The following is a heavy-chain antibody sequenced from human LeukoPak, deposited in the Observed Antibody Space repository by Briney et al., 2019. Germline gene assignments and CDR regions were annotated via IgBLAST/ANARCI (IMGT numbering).Heavy chain of an antibody. D-gene: IGHD3-9*01. Sequence: GGSLRPSCAASGFTFSSYTMGWVRQAPGKGLEWVSEINDSGGNTYYARSVKGRFTISRDNSKNTVYLQMNSLRAEDTAVYYCAKAKGGELTPLYYFDYWGQGTLVTVSS. V-gene: IGHV3-23*01. CDR1: GFTFSSYT. J-gene: IGHJ4*02. CDR3: AKAKGGELTPLYYFDY. CDR2: INDSGGNT.